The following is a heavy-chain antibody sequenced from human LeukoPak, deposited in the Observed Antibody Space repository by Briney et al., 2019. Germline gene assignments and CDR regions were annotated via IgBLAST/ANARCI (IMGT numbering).Heavy chain of an antibody. Sequence: GRSLRLSCAASGFTFSSYAMHWVRQAPGKGLEWVAVISYDGSNKYYADSVKGRFTISRDNSKNTLYLQMNSLRAEDTAVYYCAKDLSISGSGSYYTGDAFDIWGQGTMVTVSS. V-gene: IGHV3-30-3*01. D-gene: IGHD3-10*01. CDR1: GFTFSSYA. J-gene: IGHJ3*02. CDR3: AKDLSISGSGSYYTGDAFDI. CDR2: ISYDGSNK.